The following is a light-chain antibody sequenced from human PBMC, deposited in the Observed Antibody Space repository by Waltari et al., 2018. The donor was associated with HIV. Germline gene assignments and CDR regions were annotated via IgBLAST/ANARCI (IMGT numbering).Light chain of an antibody. CDR2: DTN. J-gene: IGLJ3*02. CDR3: MMYVGSGIRV. Sequence: QTVVTQEPSFSVSPGGTVTLTCGLSSGSVSTNNYPSWFQQTPGQAPRALIYDTNARSSGVPDRFAGSGLGNKAALNLTGAQADDESDYYCMMYVGSGIRVFGGGTKLTVL. V-gene: IGLV8-61*01. CDR1: SGSVSTNNY.